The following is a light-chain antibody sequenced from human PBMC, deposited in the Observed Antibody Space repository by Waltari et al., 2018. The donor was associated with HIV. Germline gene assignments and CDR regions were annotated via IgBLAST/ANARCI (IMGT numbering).Light chain of an antibody. V-gene: IGLV2-8*01. CDR3: SSFAARDGFYVL. CDR2: EVT. CDR1: NRHCGRYCC. Sequence: SALTPPPSAPGSPGQSVPLPRTDSNRHCGRYCCVPCYQQHPGKAPKLVISEVTKRPSGVSDRFSGSKSANTAFLTVSGLQAEDEAHYYCSSFAARDGFYVLFGGGTRLTVL. J-gene: IGLJ2*01.